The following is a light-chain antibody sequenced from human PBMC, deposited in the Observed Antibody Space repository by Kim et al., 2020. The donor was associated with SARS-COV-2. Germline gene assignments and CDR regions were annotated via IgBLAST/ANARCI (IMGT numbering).Light chain of an antibody. J-gene: IGLJ1*01. CDR1: NLGSKS. V-gene: IGLV3-21*04. CDR3: QVFGDDGHHV. Sequence: SYELIQPPSVSVAPGETAKINCGGDNLGSKSVHWYQQKPGQAPVLVIYYDNDRPSGIPARFSGPNSGDTATLTISRVEAGDEADYYCQVFGDDGHHVFGAGTKVTVL. CDR2: YDN.